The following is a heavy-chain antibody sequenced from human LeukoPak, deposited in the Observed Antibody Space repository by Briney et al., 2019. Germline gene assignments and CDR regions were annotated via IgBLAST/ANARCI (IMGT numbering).Heavy chain of an antibody. CDR1: GGTFSSYA. J-gene: IGHJ6*03. V-gene: IGHV1-69*13. CDR3: ARDYVRYHDFWSPKLNYCYYMDV. Sequence: GASVKVSCKASGGTFSSYAISWVRQAPGQGLEWMGGIIPIFGTANYAQKFQGRVTITADESTSTAYMELSSLRSEDTAVYYCARDYVRYHDFWSPKLNYCYYMDVWGKGTTVTVSS. CDR2: IIPIFGTA. D-gene: IGHD3-3*01.